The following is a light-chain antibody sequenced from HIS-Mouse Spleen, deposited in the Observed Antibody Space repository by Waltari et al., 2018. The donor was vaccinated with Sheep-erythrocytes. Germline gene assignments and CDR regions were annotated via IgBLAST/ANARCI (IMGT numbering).Light chain of an antibody. CDR3: QQRRGFT. CDR2: DVS. Sequence: EIVLTQSPATLSLSPGERATLSCRASQSVSSYLAWYQQKPGQAPRLLIYDVSNRATGIPARFSGSGSGTDFTLTISSLEPEDFAVYYCQQRRGFTFGPGTKVDIK. CDR1: QSVSSY. J-gene: IGKJ3*01. V-gene: IGKV3-11*01.